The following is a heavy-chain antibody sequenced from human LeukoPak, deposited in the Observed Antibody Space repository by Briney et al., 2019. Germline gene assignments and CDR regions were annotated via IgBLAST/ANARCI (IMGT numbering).Heavy chain of an antibody. Sequence: GGSLRLSCAASGFTFSSYSMNWVRQAPGKGLEWVSSISSSSSYIYYADPVKGRFTISRDNAKNSLYLQMNSLRAEDTAVYYGARGSYYYDSSGYPGGYWGQGTLVTVSS. CDR1: GFTFSSYS. CDR2: ISSSSSYI. J-gene: IGHJ4*02. D-gene: IGHD3-22*01. V-gene: IGHV3-21*01. CDR3: ARGSYYYDSSGYPGGY.